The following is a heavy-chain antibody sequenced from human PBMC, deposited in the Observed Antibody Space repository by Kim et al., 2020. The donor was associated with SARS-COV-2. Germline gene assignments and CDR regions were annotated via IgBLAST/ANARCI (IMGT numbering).Heavy chain of an antibody. CDR3: ARAPSGSHFDY. V-gene: IGHV4-31*02. CDR2: T. D-gene: IGHD6-25*01. J-gene: IGHJ4*02. Sequence: TYYHPSLKRRVTISVDTSKNQFSLKLSSVTAADTAVYYCARAPSGSHFDYWGQGTLVTVSS.